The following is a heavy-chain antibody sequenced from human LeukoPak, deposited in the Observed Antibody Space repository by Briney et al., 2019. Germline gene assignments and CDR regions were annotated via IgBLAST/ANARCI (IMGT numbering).Heavy chain of an antibody. CDR3: AKVDGYNGGWYDS. CDR2: ISWNSGNI. J-gene: IGHJ5*01. D-gene: IGHD5-12*01. V-gene: IGHV3-9*01. CDR1: GFTFDDYG. Sequence: GGSLRLSCAASGFTFDDYGMHWVRQPPGKGLEWVSGISWNSGNIGYADSVKGRFTISRDNAKNSLYLQMDILKPEDTAFYYCAKVDGYNGGWYDSWGQGTLVTVSS.